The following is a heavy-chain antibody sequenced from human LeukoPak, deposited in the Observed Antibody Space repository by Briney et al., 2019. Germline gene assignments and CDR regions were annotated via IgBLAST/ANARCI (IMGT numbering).Heavy chain of an antibody. D-gene: IGHD6-6*01. CDR2: INPNSGGT. CDR3: ASGYSSSSSWFDP. V-gene: IGHV1-2*02. CDR1: GYTFISYY. J-gene: IGHJ5*02. Sequence: ASVKVSCKASGYTFISYYMHWVRQAPGQGLEWMGWINPNSGGTNYAQKFQGRVTMTRDTSISTAYMELSRLRSDDTAVYYCASGYSSSSSWFDPWGQGTLVTVSS.